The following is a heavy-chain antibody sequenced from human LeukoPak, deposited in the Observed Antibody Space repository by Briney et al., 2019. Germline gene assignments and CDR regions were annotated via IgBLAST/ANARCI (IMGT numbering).Heavy chain of an antibody. CDR3: AADRYYYGSGSYYRWYFDL. J-gene: IGHJ2*01. D-gene: IGHD3-10*01. Sequence: GTSVKVSCKASGFTFTSSAVQWVRQARGQRLEWIGWIVVGSGNTNYAQKFQERVTIIRDMSTSTAYMELSSLRSEDTAVYYCAADRYYYGSGSYYRWYFDLWGRGTLVTVSS. V-gene: IGHV1-58*01. CDR1: GFTFTSSA. CDR2: IVVGSGNT.